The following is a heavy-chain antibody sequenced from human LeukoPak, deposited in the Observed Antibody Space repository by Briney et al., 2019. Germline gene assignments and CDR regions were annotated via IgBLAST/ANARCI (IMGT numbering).Heavy chain of an antibody. CDR2: ITTYNGNT. Sequence: ASVKVSCKASGYTFTSYGISWVRQAPGQGLEWMGWITTYNGNTNYAQKLQGRVTMTTDTSTSTAHMELRSLRSDDTAVYYCARDRYSEHSQRYYFDYWGQGTLVTVSS. V-gene: IGHV1-18*01. CDR3: ARDRYSEHSQRYYFDY. D-gene: IGHD6-13*01. CDR1: GYTFTSYG. J-gene: IGHJ4*02.